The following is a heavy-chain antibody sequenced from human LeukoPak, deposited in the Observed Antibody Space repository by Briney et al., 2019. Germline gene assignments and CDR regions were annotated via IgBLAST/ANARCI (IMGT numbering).Heavy chain of an antibody. Sequence: GGSLRLSCAASGFTFSSYAMHWVRQAPGKGLEWVAVISYDGSNEYHADSVQGRLAISRDNSKNTLYLQMNSLTAEDTAVYFCARGGMVTGTTYAFDYWGQGTLVTVSS. J-gene: IGHJ4*02. CDR3: ARGGMVTGTTYAFDY. CDR1: GFTFSSYA. V-gene: IGHV3-30*01. CDR2: ISYDGSNE. D-gene: IGHD1-14*01.